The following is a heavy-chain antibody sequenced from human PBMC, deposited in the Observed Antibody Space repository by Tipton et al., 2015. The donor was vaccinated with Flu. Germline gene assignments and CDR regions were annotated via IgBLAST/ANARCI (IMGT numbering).Heavy chain of an antibody. D-gene: IGHD3-10*01. CDR2: IYYDGST. V-gene: IGHV4-39*07. CDR3: ARLVIDHSGSGNYGMDV. Sequence: TLSLTCTVSGDSISSSAYFWGWVRQPPGKGLQWIAIIYYDGSTYYNPSLRSRVTISQGTSKNQFSLYVNSVSAADTAVYYCARLVIDHSGSGNYGMDVWGQGSSVTVSS. CDR1: GDSISSSAYF. J-gene: IGHJ6*02.